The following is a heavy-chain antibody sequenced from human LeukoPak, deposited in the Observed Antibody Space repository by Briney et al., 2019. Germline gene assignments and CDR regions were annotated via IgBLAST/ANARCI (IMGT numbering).Heavy chain of an antibody. D-gene: IGHD6-13*01. CDR2: IRSSGNTI. CDR1: GFTFSDYS. J-gene: IGHJ3*02. CDR3: AKVKGQQLGDAFDI. V-gene: IGHV3-11*01. Sequence: GGSLRLSCAASGFTFSDYSMSWIRQAPGKGLEWVSYIRSSGNTIYYADSVKGRFTISRDNAKNSLYLQMNSLRAEDTAVYYCAKVKGQQLGDAFDIWGQGTMVTVSS.